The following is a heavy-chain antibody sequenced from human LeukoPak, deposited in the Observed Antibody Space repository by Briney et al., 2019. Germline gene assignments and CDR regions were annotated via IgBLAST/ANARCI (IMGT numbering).Heavy chain of an antibody. CDR1: GYTFTKYA. CDR2: IDTNTGNP. CDR3: ANCFDSSGFFAY. Sequence: ASVKVSCKGSGYTFTKYAISWVRQAPGQGLEYMGWIDTNTGNPTYAQGFTGRFVFSLDTSVSTAYLQISSLKAEDSAIYFCANCFDSSGFFAYWGQGTLVTVSS. D-gene: IGHD3-22*01. V-gene: IGHV7-4-1*02. J-gene: IGHJ4*02.